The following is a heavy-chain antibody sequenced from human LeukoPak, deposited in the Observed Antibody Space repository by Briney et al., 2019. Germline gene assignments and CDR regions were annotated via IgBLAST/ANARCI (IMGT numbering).Heavy chain of an antibody. CDR2: ISSSSSTI. CDR3: ARDPVPSGYNWFDP. Sequence: GGSLRLSCAASGFTFSSYSMNWVRQAPGKGLEWVSYISSSSSTIYYADSVKGRFTISRDNAKNSLYLQMSSLRAEDTAVYYCARDPVPSGYNWFDPWGQGTLVTVSS. CDR1: GFTFSSYS. D-gene: IGHD3-10*01. J-gene: IGHJ5*02. V-gene: IGHV3-48*01.